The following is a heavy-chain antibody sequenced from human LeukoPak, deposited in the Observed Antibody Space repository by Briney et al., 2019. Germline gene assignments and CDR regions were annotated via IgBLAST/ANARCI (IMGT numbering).Heavy chain of an antibody. V-gene: IGHV6-1*01. D-gene: IGHD6-19*01. CDR2: TYYRSKWYN. CDR3: ARDGMAVAVGYFDL. J-gene: IGHJ2*01. Sequence: SQTLSLTCAISGDSVSSNSATWNWIRQTPSRGLEWLGRTYYRSKWYNDYAASVKSRITIKPDTSKNQFSLQLNSVTPEDTAVYYCARDGMAVAVGYFDLWGRGTLVTVSS. CDR1: GDSVSSNSAT.